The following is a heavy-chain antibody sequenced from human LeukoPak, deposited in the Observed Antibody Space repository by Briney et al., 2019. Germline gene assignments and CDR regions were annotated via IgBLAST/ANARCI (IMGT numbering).Heavy chain of an antibody. CDR3: ASEDIVVVPAAPVGY. CDR1: GFTFSSYS. Sequence: GGSLRLSCAASGFTFSSYSMNWVRQAPGKGLEWVSSISSSSSYIYYADSVKGRFTISRDNAKNSLYLQMNSLRAEDTAVHYCASEDIVVVPAAPVGYWGQGTLVTVSS. D-gene: IGHD2-2*01. V-gene: IGHV3-21*01. CDR2: ISSSSSYI. J-gene: IGHJ4*02.